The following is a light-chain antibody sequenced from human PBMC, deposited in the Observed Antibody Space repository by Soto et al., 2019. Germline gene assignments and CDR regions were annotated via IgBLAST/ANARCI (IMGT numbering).Light chain of an antibody. CDR1: QNIDSW. V-gene: IGKV1-5*03. CDR2: QAS. CDR3: QKYNSAPPWT. J-gene: IGKJ1*01. Sequence: DIQMTQSPSTLSASVGDRVTITCRASQNIDSWLAWYQHKPGQAPTLLIYQASILQTGVPSRFSGSGSGTEFSLAISSLQPDDFATYYCQKYNSAPPWTFGQGTKVEIK.